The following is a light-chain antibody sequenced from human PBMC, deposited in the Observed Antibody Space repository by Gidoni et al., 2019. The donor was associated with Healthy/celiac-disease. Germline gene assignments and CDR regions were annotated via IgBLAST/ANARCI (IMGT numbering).Light chain of an antibody. CDR3: MQDLQTPRT. CDR1: PSLLHSNGSNY. V-gene: IGKV2-28*01. Sequence: DIVMNQFPLPLLVTPGEPASIPCRSSPSLLHSNGSNYLDWYLQKPGQAPQLLIDRGSSRASGIPDRFSGSGSGTDFTLKISKVEAEDGGVYYCMQDLQTPRTFGHGTKVDIK. J-gene: IGKJ3*01. CDR2: RGS.